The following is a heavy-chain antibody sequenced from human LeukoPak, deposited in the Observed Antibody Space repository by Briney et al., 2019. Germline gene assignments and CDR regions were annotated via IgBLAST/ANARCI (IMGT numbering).Heavy chain of an antibody. Sequence: PGGSLRLSSAASGFTFSSDWMSWVRQAPGKGGQWGANIKQDGSEKYYVDSVKGRFTISRDNAKNSLYLQMNSLRAEDTAVYYCARDHIQLYSFDIWGQGTMVTVSS. CDR1: GFTFSSDW. V-gene: IGHV3-7*04. CDR3: ARDHIQLYSFDI. J-gene: IGHJ3*02. D-gene: IGHD5-18*01. CDR2: IKQDGSEK.